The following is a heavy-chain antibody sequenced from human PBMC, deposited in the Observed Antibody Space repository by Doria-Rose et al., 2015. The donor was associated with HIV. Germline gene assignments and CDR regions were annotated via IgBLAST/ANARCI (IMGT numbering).Heavy chain of an antibody. V-gene: IGHV4-34*01. CDR2: INHSGSP. CDR3: ARAGPEYYFDS. J-gene: IGHJ4*02. Sequence: PGKGLEWIGEINHSGSPNYNPSLKSRVTMSVDTSRKQFSLKLNSVTAADTAVYYCARAGPEYYFDSWGQGTLVTVSS.